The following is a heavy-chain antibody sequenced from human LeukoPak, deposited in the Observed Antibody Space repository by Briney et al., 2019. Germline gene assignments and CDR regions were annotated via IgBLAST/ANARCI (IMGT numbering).Heavy chain of an antibody. D-gene: IGHD2-21*01. V-gene: IGHV4-59*01. CDR1: GGSFSGYY. Sequence: PSETLSLTCAVYGGSFSGYYWSWIRQPPGKGLEWIGYIYYSGSTYYNPSLKSRVTISVDTSKNQFSLKLTSVTAADTAVYYCAREAIPRYYMDVWGKGTTVTISS. CDR2: IYYSGST. J-gene: IGHJ6*03. CDR3: AREAIPRYYMDV.